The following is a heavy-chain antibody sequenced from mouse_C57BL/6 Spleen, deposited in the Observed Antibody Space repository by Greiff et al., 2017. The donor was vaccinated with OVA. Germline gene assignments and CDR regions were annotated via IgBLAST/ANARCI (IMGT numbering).Heavy chain of an antibody. J-gene: IGHJ4*01. CDR2: IWRGGST. D-gene: IGHD5-1-1*01. V-gene: IGHV2-5*01. Sequence: VKVEESGPGLVQPSQSLSITCTVSGFSLTSYGVHWVRQSPGKGLEWLGVIWRGGSTDYNAAFMSRLSITKDNSKSQVFFKMNSLQADDTAIYYCATSNKEKDYWGQGTSVTVSS. CDR3: ATSNKEKDY. CDR1: GFSLTSYG.